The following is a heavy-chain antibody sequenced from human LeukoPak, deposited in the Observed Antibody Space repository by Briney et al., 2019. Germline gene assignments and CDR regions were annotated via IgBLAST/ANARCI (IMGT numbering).Heavy chain of an antibody. D-gene: IGHD3-22*01. CDR3: ARGAREVVVIITKYYVDF. J-gene: IGHJ4*02. CDR1: GYTFSSYD. V-gene: IGHV1-8*01. Sequence: ASVKVSCKASGYTFSSYDINWVRQAAGQGLEWMGWINPNSGNAGYAQKFQGRVTMTRNTSINTAYMEVSSPRSDDSAVYYCARGAREVVVIITKYYVDFWGQGTLVTVSS. CDR2: INPNSGNA.